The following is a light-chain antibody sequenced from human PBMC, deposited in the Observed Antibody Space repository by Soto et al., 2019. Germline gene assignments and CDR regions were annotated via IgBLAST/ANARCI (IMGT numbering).Light chain of an antibody. CDR2: DAS. J-gene: IGKJ4*01. V-gene: IGKV3-15*01. Sequence: EIVLTQSPDTLSVSPGERATLSCRASQSVSINLAWYQQKPGQAPRLLISDASTRAPGIPARFSGSGSGTEFTLTISSLQSEDFAVYYCQQYNDWPPLTVGGGTKVEIK. CDR3: QQYNDWPPLT. CDR1: QSVSIN.